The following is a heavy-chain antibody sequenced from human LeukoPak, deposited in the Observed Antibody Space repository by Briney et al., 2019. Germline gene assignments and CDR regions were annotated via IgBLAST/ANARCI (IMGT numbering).Heavy chain of an antibody. Sequence: SVKVSCKASGGTFSSYAISWVRQAPGQGLEWMGGIIPIFGTANYAQKFQGRVTITTDESTSTAYMELSSLRSEDTAVYYCAGGSSIVVVPAAIGAFDIWGQGTMVSVSS. V-gene: IGHV1-69*05. CDR3: AGGSSIVVVPAAIGAFDI. D-gene: IGHD2-2*01. CDR2: IIPIFGTA. CDR1: GGTFSSYA. J-gene: IGHJ3*02.